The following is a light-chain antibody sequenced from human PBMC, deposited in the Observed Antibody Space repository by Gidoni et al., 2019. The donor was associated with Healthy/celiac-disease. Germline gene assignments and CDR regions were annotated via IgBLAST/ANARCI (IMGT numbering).Light chain of an antibody. CDR2: DAS. CDR3: QQYNSYSPT. Sequence: IQMTQSPSTLSASVGDRVTITCRASPSISSWLAWYQQKPGKAPKLLIYDASSLESGVPSRFSGSGSGTEFTLTISSLQPDDFATYYCQQYNSYSPTFGQGTKVEIK. CDR1: PSISSW. J-gene: IGKJ1*01. V-gene: IGKV1-5*01.